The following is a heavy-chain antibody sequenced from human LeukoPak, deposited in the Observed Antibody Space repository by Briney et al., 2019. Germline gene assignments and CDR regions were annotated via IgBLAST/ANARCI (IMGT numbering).Heavy chain of an antibody. Sequence: ASVKVSCKASGYTFTSYDINWVRQATGQGLKWMGWMNPNSGNTGYAQKFQGRVTMTRNTSISTAYMELSSLRSEDTAVYYCARVWGQPLLYRYYYYGMDVWGQGTTVTVSS. D-gene: IGHD2-2*02. CDR2: MNPNSGNT. J-gene: IGHJ6*02. CDR3: ARVWGQPLLYRYYYYGMDV. CDR1: GYTFTSYD. V-gene: IGHV1-8*01.